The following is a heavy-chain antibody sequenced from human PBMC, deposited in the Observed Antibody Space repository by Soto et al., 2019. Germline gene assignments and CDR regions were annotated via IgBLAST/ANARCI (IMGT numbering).Heavy chain of an antibody. CDR1: GGSISSGGYS. Sequence: QLQLQESGSGLVKPSQTLSLTCAVSGGSISSGGYSWSWIRQPPGKGLEWIGYIYHGSTYYNPSLRSRVPXSXDXXRNQCSLKLSSVTAADTAVYYCARAGGLGAVAVDYWGQGTLVTVSS. CDR3: ARAGGLGAVAVDY. D-gene: IGHD6-19*01. V-gene: IGHV4-30-2*01. J-gene: IGHJ4*02. CDR2: IYHGST.